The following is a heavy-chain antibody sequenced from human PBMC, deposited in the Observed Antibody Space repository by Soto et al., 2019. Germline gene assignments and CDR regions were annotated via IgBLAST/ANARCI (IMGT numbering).Heavy chain of an antibody. CDR1: GFSFRNAW. V-gene: IGHV3-15*01. CDR3: TTDLQAYCDGTTCYAGTYYYDDMDV. Sequence: GGSLRLSCAASGFSFRNAWMSWVRQAPGKGLEWVGHIKSQGDGGTRDYAVPVKGRFTISRDDSKNTLFLQMNSLKNEDTAVYFCTTDLQAYCDGTTCYAGTYYYDDMDVWGQGTTVTISS. J-gene: IGHJ6*02. D-gene: IGHD2-2*01. CDR2: IKSQGDGGTR.